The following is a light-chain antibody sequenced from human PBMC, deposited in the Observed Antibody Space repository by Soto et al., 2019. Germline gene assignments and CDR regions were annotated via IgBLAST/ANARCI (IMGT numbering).Light chain of an antibody. CDR1: SSNIGAGYD. V-gene: IGLV1-40*01. Sequence: QSVLTQPPSVSGAPGQRVTISCTGSSSNIGAGYDVHWYQQLPGTAPKLLIYGNSNRPSGVPDRFSGSKSGTSASLAITGLQAEDEGDYYGKSYDSSLSGWVFGGGTPLTVL. J-gene: IGLJ3*02. CDR2: GNS. CDR3: KSYDSSLSGWV.